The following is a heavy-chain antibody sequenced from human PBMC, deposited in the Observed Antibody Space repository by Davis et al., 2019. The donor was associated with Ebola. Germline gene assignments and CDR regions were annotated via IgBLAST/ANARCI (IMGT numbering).Heavy chain of an antibody. J-gene: IGHJ4*01. CDR2: IYYSGST. CDR1: GGSISSSSYY. V-gene: IGHV4-39*01. D-gene: IGHD3-3*01. Sequence: SETLSLTCTVSGGSISSSSYYWGWIRQPPGKGLEWIGSIYYSGSTYYNPSLKSRVTISVDTSKNQFSLKLSSVTAADTAVYYCARGVWSGYLKDWGHGTLVTVSS. CDR3: ARGVWSGYLKD.